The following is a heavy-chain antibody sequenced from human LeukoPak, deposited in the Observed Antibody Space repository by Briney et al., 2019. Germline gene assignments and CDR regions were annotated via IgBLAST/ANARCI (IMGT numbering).Heavy chain of an antibody. CDR1: GFTFTTYP. V-gene: IGHV3-23*01. Sequence: PGGSLRLSCAASGFTFTTYPMSWVRQAPGKGLEWVSAISGSGGSTYYADSVKGRFTISRDNSKNTLYLQMNSLRAEDTAVYYCAKERTTVTTKGWFDPWGQGTLVTVSS. D-gene: IGHD4-17*01. CDR3: AKERTTVTTKGWFDP. CDR2: ISGSGGST. J-gene: IGHJ5*02.